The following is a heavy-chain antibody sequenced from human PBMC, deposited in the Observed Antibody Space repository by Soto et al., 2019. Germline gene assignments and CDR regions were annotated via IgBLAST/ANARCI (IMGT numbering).Heavy chain of an antibody. CDR2: ISGAGGGT. CDR3: GKPFRGVSIPYDLDV. J-gene: IGHJ6*02. CDR1: GFTFSHYA. D-gene: IGHD3-10*01. V-gene: IGHV3-23*01. Sequence: PGGSLRLSCAASGFTFSHYAMTWVRQAPGKGLEWVSGISGAGGGTYYADSVKGRFTISRDNSKNTLHLQMNSLRAEDTAVYYCGKPFRGVSIPYDLDVWGQVTTVTVSS.